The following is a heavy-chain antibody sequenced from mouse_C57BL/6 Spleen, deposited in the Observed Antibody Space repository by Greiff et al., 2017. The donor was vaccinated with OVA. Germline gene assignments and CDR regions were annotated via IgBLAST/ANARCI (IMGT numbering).Heavy chain of an antibody. J-gene: IGHJ4*01. CDR1: GYSITSGYD. CDR2: ISYSGST. D-gene: IGHD1-1*02. Sequence: EVKLMESGPGMVKPSQSLSLTCTVTGYSITSGYDWHWIRHFPGNKLEWVGYISYSGSTNYNPSLKSRISITHDTSKNHFFLKLNSVTTEDTATCYCSRGLEVERAMDYWGKGTSVTVSS. CDR3: SRGLEVERAMDY. V-gene: IGHV3-1*01.